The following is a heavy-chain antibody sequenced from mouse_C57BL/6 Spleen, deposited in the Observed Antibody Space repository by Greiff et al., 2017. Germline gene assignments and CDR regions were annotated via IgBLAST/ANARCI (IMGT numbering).Heavy chain of an antibody. J-gene: IGHJ3*01. Sequence: QVHVKQPGAELVKPGASVKMSCKASGYTFTSYWITWVKQRPGQGLKWIGDIYPGSGSTNYNEKFKSKATLTVDTSSSTAYMQLSSLTSEDSAVYYCAREGSSPFAYWGQGTLVTVSA. CDR2: IYPGSGST. D-gene: IGHD1-1*01. V-gene: IGHV1-55*01. CDR1: GYTFTSYW. CDR3: AREGSSPFAY.